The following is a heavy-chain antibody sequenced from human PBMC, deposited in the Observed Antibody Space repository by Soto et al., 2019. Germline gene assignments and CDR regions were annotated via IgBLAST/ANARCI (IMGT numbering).Heavy chain of an antibody. V-gene: IGHV3-23*01. CDR3: AKNGSP. D-gene: IGHD2-2*03. CDR1: GFTFSSYT. CDR2: ISGSGGRT. J-gene: IGHJ5*02. Sequence: EVQLLESGGGLVQPGGSLRLSSAASGFTFSSYTMNWVRQAPGKGLEWVSTISGSGGRTYYADSVKGRFTISRDDSKNTLYLQMNSLRVEDTAVYYCAKNGSPWGQGTLVTVSS.